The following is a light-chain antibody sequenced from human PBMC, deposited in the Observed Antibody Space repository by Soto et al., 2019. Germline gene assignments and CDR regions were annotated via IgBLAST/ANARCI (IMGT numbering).Light chain of an antibody. CDR1: SGHNTYS. CDR3: QTWATGIQV. Sequence: QPVLTQSPSASASLGASVKLTCTLSSGHNTYSIAWHQQQPEKGPRFLMKLKSDGSHSRGDGIPDRFSGSSSGAERYLTISSLQSEDEADCYCQTWATGIQVFGGGTKVTVL. CDR2: LKSDGSH. J-gene: IGLJ2*01. V-gene: IGLV4-69*01.